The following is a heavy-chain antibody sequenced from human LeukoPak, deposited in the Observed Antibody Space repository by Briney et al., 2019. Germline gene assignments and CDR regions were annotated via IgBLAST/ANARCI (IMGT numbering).Heavy chain of an antibody. CDR3: ARDRDNYYDSSGYFDY. Sequence: SGTLSLTCTVSGGSISSSSYYWGWIRQPPGKGLEWIGSIYHSGSTYYNPSLKSRVTISVDTSKNQFSLKLSSVTAADTAVYYCARDRDNYYDSSGYFDYWGQGTLVTVSS. V-gene: IGHV4-39*07. D-gene: IGHD3-22*01. CDR2: IYHSGST. CDR1: GGSISSSSYY. J-gene: IGHJ4*02.